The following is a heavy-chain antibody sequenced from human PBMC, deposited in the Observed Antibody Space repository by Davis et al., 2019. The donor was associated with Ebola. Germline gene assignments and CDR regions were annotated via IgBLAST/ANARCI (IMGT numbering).Heavy chain of an antibody. V-gene: IGHV1-45*02. CDR2: ITPFNGNT. CDR3: ADSSGYYDAFDI. Sequence: SVKVSCKASGYTFTSYGISWVRQAPGQGLEWMGWITPFNGNTNYAQKFQDRVTITRDRSMSTAYMELSSLRSEDTAMYYCADSSGYYDAFDIWGQGTMVTVSS. J-gene: IGHJ3*02. CDR1: GYTFTSYG. D-gene: IGHD3-22*01.